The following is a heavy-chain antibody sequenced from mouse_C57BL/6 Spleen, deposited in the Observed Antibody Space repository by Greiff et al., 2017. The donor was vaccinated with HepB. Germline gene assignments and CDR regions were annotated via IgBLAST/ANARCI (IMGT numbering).Heavy chain of an antibody. J-gene: IGHJ3*01. CDR2: IYPGDGDT. CDR1: GYAFSSSW. CDR3: ARSRNYGSSSWFAY. Sequence: QVQLQQSGPELVKPGASVKISCKASGYAFSSSWMNWVKQRPGKGLEWIGRIYPGDGDTNYNGKFKGKATLTADKSSSTAYMQLSSLTSEDSAVYFCARSRNYGSSSWFAYWGQGTLVTVSA. V-gene: IGHV1-82*01. D-gene: IGHD1-1*01.